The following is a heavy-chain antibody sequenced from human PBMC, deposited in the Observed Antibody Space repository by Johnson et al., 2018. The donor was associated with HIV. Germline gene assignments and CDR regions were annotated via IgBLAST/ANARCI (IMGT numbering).Heavy chain of an antibody. CDR3: AGGKGEAVGLDAFDI. D-gene: IGHD6-13*01. J-gene: IGHJ3*02. CDR2: INWSGGST. V-gene: IGHV3-20*04. CDR1: GFTFDDYG. Sequence: VQLVESGGGAVRPGGSLRISCAASGFTFDDYGMSWVRQAPGKGLEWVSGINWSGGSTGYADSMKGRFTISRDNARNSLYLQMNSLRAEDTALYFCAGGKGEAVGLDAFDIWGQGKMVNVSS.